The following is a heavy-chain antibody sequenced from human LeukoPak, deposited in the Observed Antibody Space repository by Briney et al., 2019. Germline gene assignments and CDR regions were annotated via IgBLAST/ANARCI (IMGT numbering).Heavy chain of an antibody. D-gene: IGHD6-13*01. J-gene: IGHJ5*02. CDR1: GYSFTSYW. Sequence: GESLKISCKGSGYSFTSYWIGWVRQTPGKGLGWMGIIYPGDSDTRYSPSFQGQVTISADKSISTAYLQWSSLKASDTAMYYCARRPIAAADWFDPWGQGTLVTVSS. CDR3: ARRPIAAADWFDP. V-gene: IGHV5-51*01. CDR2: IYPGDSDT.